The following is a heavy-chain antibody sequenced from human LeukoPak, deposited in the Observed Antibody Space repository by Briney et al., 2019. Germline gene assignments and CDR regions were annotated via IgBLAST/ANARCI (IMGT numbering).Heavy chain of an antibody. V-gene: IGHV3-30-3*01. Sequence: PGRSLRLSCAASGFTFSSYAMHWVRQAPGKGLEWVAVISYDGSNKYYADSVKGRFTISRDNSKNTLYLQMNSLRAEDTAVYYCAKSNCSSTSCFYYYYGMDVWGQGTTVTVSS. J-gene: IGHJ6*02. CDR3: AKSNCSSTSCFYYYYGMDV. D-gene: IGHD2-2*01. CDR1: GFTFSSYA. CDR2: ISYDGSNK.